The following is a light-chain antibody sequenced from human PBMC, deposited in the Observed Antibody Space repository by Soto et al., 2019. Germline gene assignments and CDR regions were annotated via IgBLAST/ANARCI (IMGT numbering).Light chain of an antibody. CDR1: RSNIGSNS. CDR2: DNN. J-gene: IGLJ1*01. CDR3: AAWDDSLNGPV. V-gene: IGLV1-44*01. Sequence: QSVLTQPPSASGTPGQRVSISCSGSRSNIGSNSVNWYQHLPGTAPKLFIYDNNERPSGVPDRISGSKSGSAASLATSGLQSEDEADYYCAAWDDSLNGPVFGTGTKGTVL.